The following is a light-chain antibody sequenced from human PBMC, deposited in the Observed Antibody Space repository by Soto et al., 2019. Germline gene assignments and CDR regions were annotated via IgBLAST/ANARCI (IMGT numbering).Light chain of an antibody. Sequence: QSVLTQPASVSGSPGQSITISCTGTSSDVGGYDYVSWYQQHPGKAPKLLIYDVSNRPSGVSTRFSGSKSGNTASLTISGLQAEDEGDYYCTSYSDTNICVFGTGTKVTVL. CDR2: DVS. CDR3: TSYSDTNICV. V-gene: IGLV2-14*03. CDR1: SSDVGGYDY. J-gene: IGLJ1*01.